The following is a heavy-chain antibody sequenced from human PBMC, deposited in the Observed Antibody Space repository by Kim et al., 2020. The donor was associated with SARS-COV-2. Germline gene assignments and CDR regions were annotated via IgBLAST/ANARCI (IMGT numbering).Heavy chain of an antibody. Sequence: ASVKVSCKASGYTFRDYYIHWVRQAPGQGLEWMGRVNSNNGDTDYAQKFQGRVTVTRDTSISTASMELSSLRSDDTAVYYCARESMDGLDSWGQGTLVPVSS. J-gene: IGHJ4*02. D-gene: IGHD2-2*03. CDR2: VNSNNGDT. CDR1: GYTFRDYY. V-gene: IGHV1-2*06. CDR3: ARESMDGLDS.